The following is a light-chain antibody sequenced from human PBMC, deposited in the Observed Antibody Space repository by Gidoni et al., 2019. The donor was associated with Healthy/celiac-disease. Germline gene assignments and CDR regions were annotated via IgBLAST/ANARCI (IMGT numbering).Light chain of an antibody. J-gene: IGKJ2*01. CDR1: QSISSY. Sequence: DIHMNQPPSSLSASVGDRVTITCRASQSISSYLNWYQQKPGKAPKLLIYAASSLQSGVPSRFSGSGYGTDFTLTISSLQPEDFATYYCQQSYSTPYTFXXXTKLEIK. V-gene: IGKV1-39*01. CDR3: QQSYSTPYT. CDR2: AAS.